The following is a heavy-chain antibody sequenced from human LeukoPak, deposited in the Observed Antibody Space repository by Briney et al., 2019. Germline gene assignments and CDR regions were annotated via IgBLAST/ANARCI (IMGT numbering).Heavy chain of an antibody. D-gene: IGHD1-26*01. CDR2: ISDDGNNK. V-gene: IGHV3-30*18. J-gene: IGHJ4*02. Sequence: GGSLRLSCAASGFTFSNYWMHWVRQAPGKGLEWVAVISDDGNNKYYEDSLKGRFAISRDNSKNTLYLQMNSLRPEDTAVYYCAKGSRELPIDYWGQGALVTVSS. CDR3: AKGSRELPIDY. CDR1: GFTFSNYW.